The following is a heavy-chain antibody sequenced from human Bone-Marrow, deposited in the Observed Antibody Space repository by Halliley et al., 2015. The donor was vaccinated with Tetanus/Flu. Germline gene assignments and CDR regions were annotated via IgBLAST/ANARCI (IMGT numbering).Heavy chain of an antibody. CDR3: AASGTEALDF. J-gene: IGHJ3*01. Sequence: LEGLGRTFSTSRWHYDYAVSVQSRITISPATSKNQFSLQLTSVTPEDTAVYYCAASGTEALDFWGQGTLVTVSS. V-gene: IGHV6-1*01. CDR2: TFSTSRWHY. D-gene: IGHD1-26*01.